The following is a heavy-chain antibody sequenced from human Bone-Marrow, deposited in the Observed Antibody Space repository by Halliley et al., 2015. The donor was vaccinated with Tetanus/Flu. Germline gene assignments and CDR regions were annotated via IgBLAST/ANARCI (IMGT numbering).Heavy chain of an antibody. D-gene: IGHD3-3*01. J-gene: IGHJ6*02. V-gene: IGHV5-51*01. Sequence: EVQLVQSGAEVKKPGDSLKISCKASGYNFTNYWIGWVRQMPGKGLEWMGFIYPADSDTSYSPSFQGQVSISADKSISTAHLQWSSLKASDTAMYYCARHGFLEAHYYYGLDVWGQGTTVTVSS. CDR3: ARHGFLEAHYYYGLDV. CDR2: IYPADSDT. CDR1: GYNFTNYW.